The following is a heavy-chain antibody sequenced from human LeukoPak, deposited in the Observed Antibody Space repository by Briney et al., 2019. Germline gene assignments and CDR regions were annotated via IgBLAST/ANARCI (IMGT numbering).Heavy chain of an antibody. CDR1: GYTFTGYY. D-gene: IGHD6-13*01. CDR2: INPNSGGT. J-gene: IGHJ5*02. V-gene: IGHV1-2*06. CDR3: AREDQRVRGGIWFDL. Sequence: ASVKVSCKASGYTFTGYYMHWVRQAPGQGLEWMGRINPNSGGTNYAQKFQGRVTMTRDTSTSTAYMELSRLRSDDTAGYYCAREDQRVRGGIWFDLWGQGTRVTVSS.